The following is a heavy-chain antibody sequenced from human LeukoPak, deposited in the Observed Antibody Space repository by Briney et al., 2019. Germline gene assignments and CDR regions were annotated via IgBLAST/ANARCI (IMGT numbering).Heavy chain of an antibody. CDR3: VRGLRYTILGGDYF. CDR1: GFTFSSYD. CDR2: ISSSGSTI. V-gene: IGHV3-48*03. J-gene: IGHJ4*02. D-gene: IGHD3-3*01. Sequence: GGSLRLSCAVSGFTFSSYDVKWVRQAPGKGLEWVSFISSSGSTINCADSVNGRFTISRDNAKNSLYLQMNSLRAEDTAVYYCVRGLRYTILGGDYFWGQGTLVTVSS.